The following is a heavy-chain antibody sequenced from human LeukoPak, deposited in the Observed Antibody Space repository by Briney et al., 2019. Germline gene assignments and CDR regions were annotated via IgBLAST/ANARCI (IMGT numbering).Heavy chain of an antibody. V-gene: IGHV4-59*08. CDR1: AGSISAYY. Sequence: PETLSLTCTLSAGSISAYYWTWIRQPPGKGLEWIGYTSDIVSRNYKSSLKSRVSMSVDTSKRQFSLTLTSVTAADTAVYYCARIVRQDGGYLDLWGRGSLDSVSS. J-gene: IGHJ2*01. CDR3: ARIVRQDGGYLDL. D-gene: IGHD3-16*02. CDR2: TSDIVSR.